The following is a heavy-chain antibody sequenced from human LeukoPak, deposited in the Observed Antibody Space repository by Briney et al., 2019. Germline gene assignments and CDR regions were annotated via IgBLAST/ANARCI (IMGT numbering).Heavy chain of an antibody. J-gene: IGHJ6*02. CDR1: GYTFTGYY. CDR3: AREWLRHYYYYGMDV. V-gene: IGHV1-2*02. CDR2: INPNSGGT. D-gene: IGHD5-12*01. Sequence: ASVKVSCKASGYTFTGYYMHWVRQAPGQGLEWMGWINPNSGGTNYAQKFQGRVTMTRDTSISTAYMELSGLRSDDTAVYYCAREWLRHYYYYGMDVWGQGTTVTVSS.